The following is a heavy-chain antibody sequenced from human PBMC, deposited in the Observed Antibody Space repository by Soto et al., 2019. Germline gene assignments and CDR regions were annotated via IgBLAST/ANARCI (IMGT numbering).Heavy chain of an antibody. CDR3: ARDEGGGNAPNYYGMDV. V-gene: IGHV1-18*01. D-gene: IGHD1-26*01. Sequence: ASVKVSCKASGYTFTSYGISWVRQAPGQGLEWMGWISAYNGNTNYAQKLQGRVTMTTDTSTSTAYMELRSLRSDDTAVYYCARDEGGGNAPNYYGMDVWGQGTTVTV. CDR1: GYTFTSYG. J-gene: IGHJ6*02. CDR2: ISAYNGNT.